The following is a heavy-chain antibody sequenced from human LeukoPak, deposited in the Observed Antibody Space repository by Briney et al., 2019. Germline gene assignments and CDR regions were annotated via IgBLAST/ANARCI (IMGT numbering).Heavy chain of an antibody. V-gene: IGHV3-53*01. CDR2: IYSGGST. CDR3: ARDQIAAAGTRGDY. CDR1: GFTVSSNY. Sequence: GGSLRLSCAASGFTVSSNYMSWVRQAPGKGLEWVSVIYSGGSTYYADSVKGRFTISRDNSKNTLYLQMNSLRAEDTAVHYCARDQIAAAGTRGDYWGQGTLVTVSS. J-gene: IGHJ4*02. D-gene: IGHD6-13*01.